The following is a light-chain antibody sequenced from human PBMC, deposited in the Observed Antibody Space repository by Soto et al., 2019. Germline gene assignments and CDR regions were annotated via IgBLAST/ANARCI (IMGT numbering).Light chain of an antibody. V-gene: IGLV2-14*01. CDR1: SSDVGGYNY. Sequence: QFVLTQSASVSGSPGQSITISCTGTSSDVGGYNYVSWYQQHPGKAPKLMIYEVSNRPSGVSNRFSGSKSGNTASLTISGLQAEDEADYYCSSYTSSSTLHVFGTGTKVTVL. J-gene: IGLJ1*01. CDR3: SSYTSSSTLHV. CDR2: EVS.